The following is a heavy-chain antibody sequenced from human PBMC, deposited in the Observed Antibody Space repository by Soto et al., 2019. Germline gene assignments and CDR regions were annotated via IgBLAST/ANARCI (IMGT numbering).Heavy chain of an antibody. J-gene: IGHJ3*02. D-gene: IGHD3-16*01. Sequence: GESLKISCKGSGYSFTSYWIDWVRQMPGKGLEWMGIIYPGDSDTRYSPSFQGQVTISADKSISTAYLQWSSLKASDTAMYYCARSPVTFGGVMRPDAFDIWGQGTMVTVSS. CDR3: ARSPVTFGGVMRPDAFDI. V-gene: IGHV5-51*01. CDR2: IYPGDSDT. CDR1: GYSFTSYW.